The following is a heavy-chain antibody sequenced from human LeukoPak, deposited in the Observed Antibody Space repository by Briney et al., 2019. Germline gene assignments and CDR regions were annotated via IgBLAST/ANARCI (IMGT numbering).Heavy chain of an antibody. V-gene: IGHV5-51*01. CDR2: IYPGDSEI. D-gene: IGHD1-26*01. CDR3: AKSIVGATGAYRH. CDR1: GYSFSGFW. Sequence: GESLKISCKGSGYSFSGFWIAWVRQRPGKGLEWMGTIYPGDSEIRYSPSFQGQVSMSADKSISTAYLQWSSLKASDTATYYCAKSIVGATGAYRHWGQGTRVTVSS. J-gene: IGHJ4*02.